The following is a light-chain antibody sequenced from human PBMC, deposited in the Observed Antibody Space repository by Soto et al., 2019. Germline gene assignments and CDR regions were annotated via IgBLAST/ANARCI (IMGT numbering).Light chain of an antibody. CDR1: KSHIGSNY. J-gene: IGLJ3*02. Sequence: QSVLTQPPSASGTPGQTVTISCSGSKSHIGSNYVCWYQQLPGTAPKLLIYRNNHLHSWGPDRFSGSKSGTSGSLAISGLRAEDEADYYCSTWDDSLPGIVVFGEGTKFTVL. V-gene: IGLV1-47*01. CDR2: RNN. CDR3: STWDDSLPGIVV.